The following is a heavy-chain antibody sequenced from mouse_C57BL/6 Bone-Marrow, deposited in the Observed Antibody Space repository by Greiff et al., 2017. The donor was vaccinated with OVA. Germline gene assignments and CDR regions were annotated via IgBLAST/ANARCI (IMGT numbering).Heavy chain of an antibody. D-gene: IGHD1-1*01. CDR3: ARPLITTVVGFDY. CDR2: ISSGGSYT. V-gene: IGHV5-6*01. CDR1: GFTFSSYG. J-gene: IGHJ2*01. Sequence: EVKLVESGGDLVKPGGSLKLSCAASGFTFSSYGMSWVRQTPDKRLEWVATISSGGSYTYYPDSVKGRFTISRDNAKNTLYLQMSSLKSEDTAMYYCARPLITTVVGFDYWGQGTTLTVSS.